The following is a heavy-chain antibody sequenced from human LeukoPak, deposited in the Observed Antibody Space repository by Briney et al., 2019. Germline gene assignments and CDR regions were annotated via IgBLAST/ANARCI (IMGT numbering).Heavy chain of an antibody. V-gene: IGHV3-9*01. J-gene: IGHJ3*02. CDR3: AKPYSGSYSDAFDI. D-gene: IGHD1-26*01. Sequence: PGRSLRLSCAASGLTLDDYAMHWVRQAPGKGLEWVSGISWNSGRIGYADSVKGRFTISRDNAKNSLYLQMNSLRAEDTALYYCAKPYSGSYSDAFDIWGQGTMVTVSS. CDR1: GLTLDDYA. CDR2: ISWNSGRI.